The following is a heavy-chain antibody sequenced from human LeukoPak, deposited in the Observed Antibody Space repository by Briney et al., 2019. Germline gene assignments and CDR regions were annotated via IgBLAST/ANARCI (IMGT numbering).Heavy chain of an antibody. CDR2: ISGSGGST. D-gene: IGHD2-15*01. Sequence: PGRSLRLSCAASGFTFSSYAMSWVRQAPGKGLEWVSAISGSGGSTYYADSVKGRFTISRDNSKNTLYLQMNSLRAEDTAVYYCAKFLVVAAAATGTAFDYWGQGTLVTVSS. CDR3: AKFLVVAAAATGTAFDY. J-gene: IGHJ4*02. CDR1: GFTFSSYA. V-gene: IGHV3-23*01.